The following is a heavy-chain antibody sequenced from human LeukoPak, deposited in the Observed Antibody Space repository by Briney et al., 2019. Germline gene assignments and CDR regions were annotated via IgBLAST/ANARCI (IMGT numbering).Heavy chain of an antibody. V-gene: IGHV3-33*01. CDR1: GFTFSSYG. D-gene: IGHD3-10*01. CDR2: IWYDGSNK. Sequence: SGGSLRLSCAASGFTFSSYGMHWVRQAPGKGLEWVAFIWYDGSNKYYADSVKGRFTISRDNSKNTLYLQMNSLRAEDTAVYYCASDNYYGSGSFDYWGQGTLVPVSS. J-gene: IGHJ4*02. CDR3: ASDNYYGSGSFDY.